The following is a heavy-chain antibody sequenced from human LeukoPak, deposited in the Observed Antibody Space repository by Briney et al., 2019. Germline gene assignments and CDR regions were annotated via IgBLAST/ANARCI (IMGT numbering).Heavy chain of an antibody. Sequence: GGSLRLSCAASGFTFSSYSMNWVRQAPGRGLEWVSSISSTTSDIYYADSLKGRFTISRDNAKNSVYLQMNSLRAEDTAVYYCVGTDQNGSYITWWYLEYGGQGTLVTVSS. CDR3: VGTDQNGSYITWWYLEY. CDR2: ISSTTSDI. V-gene: IGHV3-21*01. J-gene: IGHJ4*02. D-gene: IGHD1-26*01. CDR1: GFTFSSYS.